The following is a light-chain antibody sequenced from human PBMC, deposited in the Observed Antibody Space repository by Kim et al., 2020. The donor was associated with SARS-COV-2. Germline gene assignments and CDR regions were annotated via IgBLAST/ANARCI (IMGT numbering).Light chain of an antibody. Sequence: PVGTATRPVGASAGIVTSRHDPYCCQQKPGQAPKTLCYDTSDRHAWTPARFSGSLLGDKAALTLSGAQPEDEADYYCLLFYSGISVFGGGTQLTVL. CDR1: AGIVTSRHD. J-gene: IGLJ3*02. CDR2: DTS. V-gene: IGLV7-46*01. CDR3: LLFYSGISV.